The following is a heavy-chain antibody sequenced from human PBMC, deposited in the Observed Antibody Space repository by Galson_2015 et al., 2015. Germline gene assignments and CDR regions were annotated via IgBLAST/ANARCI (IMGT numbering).Heavy chain of an antibody. CDR3: AREQTGTTGFDY. V-gene: IGHV3-33*01. Sequence: SLRLSCAASGFTFSSYGMHWVRQAPGKGLEWVAVIWYDGSNKYYADSVKGRFTISRDNSKNTLYLQMNSPRAEDTAVYYCAREQTGTTGFDYWGQGTLVTVSS. CDR2: IWYDGSNK. D-gene: IGHD1-7*01. CDR1: GFTFSSYG. J-gene: IGHJ4*02.